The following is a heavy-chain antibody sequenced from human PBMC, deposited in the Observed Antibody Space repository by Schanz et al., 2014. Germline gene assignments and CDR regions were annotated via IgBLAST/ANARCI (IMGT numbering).Heavy chain of an antibody. CDR3: AKGRFGELSAFDI. D-gene: IGHD3-10*01. V-gene: IGHV3-23*04. J-gene: IGHJ3*02. Sequence: VQLVESGGGLVKPGGSLRLSCAASGFTFSDYYMSWIRQAPGKGLEWVSAISGRDGSTYYADSVRGRFTISRDNSKNTLYLQMNSLRAEDTAVYYCAKGRFGELSAFDIWGQGTMVTVSS. CDR1: GFTFSDYY. CDR2: ISGRDGST.